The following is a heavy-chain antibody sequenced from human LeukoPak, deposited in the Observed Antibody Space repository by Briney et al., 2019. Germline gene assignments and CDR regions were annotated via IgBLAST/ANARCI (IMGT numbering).Heavy chain of an antibody. D-gene: IGHD3-10*01. Sequence: GGSLRLSCAASGFTFDDYAMHWVRQAPGKGLEWVSGISWNSGSIGYADSVKGRFTISRDNAKNSLYLQMNSLRAEDTAVYYCARGLDAFDIWGQGTMVTVSS. J-gene: IGHJ3*02. CDR1: GFTFDDYA. CDR3: ARGLDAFDI. V-gene: IGHV3-9*01. CDR2: ISWNSGSI.